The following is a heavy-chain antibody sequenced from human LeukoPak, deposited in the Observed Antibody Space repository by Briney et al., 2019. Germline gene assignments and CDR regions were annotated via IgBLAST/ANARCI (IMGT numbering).Heavy chain of an antibody. CDR3: ARGVSSGIVVVPAAMPRRVGGSGWYVTPGGY. V-gene: IGHV1-69*13. CDR2: IIPIFGTA. Sequence: ASVKVSCKASGGTFSSYAISWVRQAPGQGLEWMGGIIPIFGTANYAQKFQGRVTITADESTSTAYMELSSLRSEDTAVYYCARGVSSGIVVVPAAMPRRVGGSGWYVTPGGYWGQGTLVTVSS. CDR1: GGTFSSYA. D-gene: IGHD2-2*01. J-gene: IGHJ4*02.